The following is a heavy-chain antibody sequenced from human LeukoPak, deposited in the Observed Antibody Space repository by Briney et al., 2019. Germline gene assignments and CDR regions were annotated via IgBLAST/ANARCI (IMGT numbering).Heavy chain of an antibody. Sequence: ASVKVSCKASGYTFTDYYMHWVRQAPGQGLEWMGWINSNSAGTNYAQKFQGRVTMTRDTSISTAYMELSSLRSDDTAVYYCARARTWCSSTSCFFDYWGQGTVVTVSS. CDR3: ARARTWCSSTSCFFDY. V-gene: IGHV1-2*02. D-gene: IGHD2-2*01. J-gene: IGHJ4*02. CDR2: INSNSAGT. CDR1: GYTFTDYY.